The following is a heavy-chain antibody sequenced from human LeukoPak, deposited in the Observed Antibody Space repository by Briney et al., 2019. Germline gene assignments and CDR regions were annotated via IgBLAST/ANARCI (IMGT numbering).Heavy chain of an antibody. Sequence: ASVKVSCKASGYTFTSYDINWVRQATGQGLEWMGWMNPNRGNTGYAQKFQGRVTMTRNTSISTAYMELSSLRSEDTAVYYCARVYGYCSSTSCYSYYYGMDVWGQGTTVTVSS. CDR3: ARVYGYCSSTSCYSYYYGMDV. CDR2: MNPNRGNT. CDR1: GYTFTSYD. V-gene: IGHV1-8*01. D-gene: IGHD2-2*03. J-gene: IGHJ6*02.